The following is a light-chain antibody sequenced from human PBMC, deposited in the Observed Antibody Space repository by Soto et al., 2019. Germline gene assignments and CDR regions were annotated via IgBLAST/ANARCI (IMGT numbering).Light chain of an antibody. CDR2: DAS. J-gene: IGKJ1*01. CDR3: QQRSNWLT. CDR1: QGVSSY. V-gene: IGKV3-11*01. Sequence: EIVLTQSPATLSLSPGERATLSCRASQGVSSYLAWYQQKPGQAPRLLIYDASNRATGIPARFSGSGSGTDFTLTISSLEPEDFAVYYCQQRSNWLTFGQGTKVEIK.